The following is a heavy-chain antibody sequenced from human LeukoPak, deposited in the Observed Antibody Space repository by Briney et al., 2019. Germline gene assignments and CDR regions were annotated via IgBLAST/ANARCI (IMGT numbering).Heavy chain of an antibody. CDR3: AKDFSSGYLGDGFDI. CDR2: FGNSCHST. V-gene: IGHV3-23*01. CDR1: GFTFSDYA. J-gene: IGHJ3*02. D-gene: IGHD3-22*01. Sequence: GGSLRLSCAASGFTFSDYAMSWVREATGKGLEWVSGFGNSCHSTYYADSVKGRFTISRDNSRNTLYLQMHSLRVEDTALFYCAKDFSSGYLGDGFDIWGQGTMVTVSA.